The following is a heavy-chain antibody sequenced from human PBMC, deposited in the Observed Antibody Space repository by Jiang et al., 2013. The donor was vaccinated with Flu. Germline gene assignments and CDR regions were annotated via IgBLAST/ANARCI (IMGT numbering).Heavy chain of an antibody. D-gene: IGHD2-2*02. Sequence: GAEVKKPGSSVKVSCKASGGTFTNYAIGWVRQAPGQGLEWMGGIIPIFGTANYAQQFQGRVTITADESTSTAYMELSSLRSEDTAVYYCAESLQYCSSTSCYTNHYYYGMDVWGQGTTVTVSS. CDR3: AESLQYCSSTSCYTNHYYYGMDV. V-gene: IGHV1-69*01. CDR1: GGTFTNYA. J-gene: IGHJ6*02. CDR2: IIPIFGTA.